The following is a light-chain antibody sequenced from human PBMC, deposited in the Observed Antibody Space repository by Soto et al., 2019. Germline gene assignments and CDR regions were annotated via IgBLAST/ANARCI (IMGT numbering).Light chain of an antibody. V-gene: IGKV1-33*01. Sequence: DIQMTQSPSSLSASVGDRVTITCQASQDISNYLNWYQQKPGKAPKLLIYDASNLETGVPSRFSGSGSGTEFTLTIGGLQPDDFATYYCQHYNAFPWPFGQGTKVDI. CDR3: QHYNAFPWP. J-gene: IGKJ1*01. CDR1: QDISNY. CDR2: DAS.